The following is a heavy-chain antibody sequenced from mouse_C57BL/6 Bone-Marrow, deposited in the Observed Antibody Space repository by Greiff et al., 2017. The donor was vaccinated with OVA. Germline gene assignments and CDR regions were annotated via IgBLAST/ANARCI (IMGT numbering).Heavy chain of an antibody. Sequence: EVQLQESGTVLARPGASVKMSCKTSGYTFTSYWMHWVKQRPGQGLEWIGAIYPGNSDTSYNQKFKGKAKLTAVTSASTAYMALSSLTNEDSAVYYCTRPVVATPYYFDYWGQGTTLTVSS. CDR2: IYPGNSDT. V-gene: IGHV1-5*01. D-gene: IGHD1-1*01. J-gene: IGHJ2*01. CDR1: GYTFTSYW. CDR3: TRPVVATPYYFDY.